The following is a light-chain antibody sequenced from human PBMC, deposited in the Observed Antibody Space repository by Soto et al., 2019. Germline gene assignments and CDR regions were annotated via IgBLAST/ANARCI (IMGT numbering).Light chain of an antibody. V-gene: IGLV2-23*02. CDR2: EVS. CDR3: CSYAGDNIFYV. J-gene: IGLJ1*01. Sequence: QSVLTQPASVSGSPGQSTTFSCTGTSSDVGSYNLVSWYQQHPGKAPKLIIYEVSKRPSGVSNRFSGSKSGNTASLTISGLRAEDEADYYRCSYAGDNIFYVFGSGTKVTVL. CDR1: SSDVGSYNL.